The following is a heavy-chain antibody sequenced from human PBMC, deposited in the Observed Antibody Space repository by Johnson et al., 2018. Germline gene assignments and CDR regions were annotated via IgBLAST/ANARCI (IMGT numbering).Heavy chain of an antibody. CDR2: ISGSGGST. Sequence: VQLQESGGGLVQPGGSLKLSCAASGFTFSGSAMRWVRQAPGKGLEWVSAISGSGGSTYYAASVKGRFTISRDNSKNSLYRQMNSLRAEDTAGYYCARVDGYCSSTSCNYYYYMDVWGKGTTVTVSS. CDR1: GFTFSGSA. CDR3: ARVDGYCSSTSCNYYYYMDV. J-gene: IGHJ6*03. V-gene: IGHV3-23*01. D-gene: IGHD2-2*01.